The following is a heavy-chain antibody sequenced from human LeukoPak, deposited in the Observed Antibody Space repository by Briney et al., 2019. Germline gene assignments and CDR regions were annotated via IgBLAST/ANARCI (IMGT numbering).Heavy chain of an antibody. J-gene: IGHJ5*02. CDR1: GYSISIGYY. CDR2: IYHRGST. V-gene: IGHV4-38-2*02. Sequence: SETLSLTCTVSGYSISIGYYWGWIRHPQGKGLDWIGNIYHRGSTNNNPSLKSRFTISVDTSKNQFSLKLSAVTAADTAVSYCARVGVSSSWGGDCFDPWGQGTLVTVSS. D-gene: IGHD6-13*01. CDR3: ARVGVSSSWGGDCFDP.